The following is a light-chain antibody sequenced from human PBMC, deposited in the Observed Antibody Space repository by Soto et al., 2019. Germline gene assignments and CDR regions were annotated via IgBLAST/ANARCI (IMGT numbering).Light chain of an antibody. CDR1: QSAHNN. Sequence: EIVMTQSPATLSVSPGERATLSCRASQSAHNNLAWYQQKPGQAPRLLIYLTSTRANGVPARFSGSGSGTDFTITISSLQSEDFALYCCQQYQWWPLTFGGGTKGEIK. J-gene: IGKJ4*01. V-gene: IGKV3-15*01. CDR2: LTS. CDR3: QQYQWWPLT.